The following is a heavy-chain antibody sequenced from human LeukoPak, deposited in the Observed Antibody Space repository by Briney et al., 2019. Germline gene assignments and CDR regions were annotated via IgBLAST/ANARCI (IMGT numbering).Heavy chain of an antibody. D-gene: IGHD3-10*01. CDR2: ITGSGDGT. J-gene: IGHJ4*02. CDR3: VKGFVHPTYYFDY. V-gene: IGHV3-23*01. Sequence: PGGSLRLSCAASGFTLSNYAMMWVRQAPGKRLEWVSSITGSGDGTYYADSVRGRFTISRDNSENTLYLQLDSLRAEDTAVYFCVKGFVHPTYYFDYWGQGTLVTVSS. CDR1: GFTLSNYA.